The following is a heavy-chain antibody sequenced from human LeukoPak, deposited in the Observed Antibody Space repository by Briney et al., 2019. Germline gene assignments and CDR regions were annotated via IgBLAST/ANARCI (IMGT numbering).Heavy chain of an antibody. CDR2: IYYSGNT. D-gene: IGHD3-22*01. CDR3: ARDRPYDYDRSDYSRGRGYYYYMDV. Sequence: PSETLSLTCIISGGSISSTTYYWGWIRQPPGKGLEWIGTIYYSGNTYYNPSLQSRVTISVDTSKNQFSLKLSSVTAADTAVYYCARDRPYDYDRSDYSRGRGYYYYMDVWGKGTTVTISS. J-gene: IGHJ6*03. CDR1: GGSISSTTYY. V-gene: IGHV4-39*07.